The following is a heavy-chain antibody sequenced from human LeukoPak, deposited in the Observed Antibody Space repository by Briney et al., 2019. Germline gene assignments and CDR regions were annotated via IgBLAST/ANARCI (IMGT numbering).Heavy chain of an antibody. CDR1: GFTFSSYA. CDR2: IPYDGSNK. CDR3: ARDYYDSSDYRYYYYYYMDV. Sequence: PGGSLRLSCAASGFTFSSYAMHWVRQAPGKGLEWVAVIPYDGSNKYYADSVKGRFTISRDNSKNTLYLQMNSLRAEDTAVYYCARDYYDSSDYRYYYYYYMDVWGKGTTVTVSS. D-gene: IGHD3-22*01. V-gene: IGHV3-30*04. J-gene: IGHJ6*03.